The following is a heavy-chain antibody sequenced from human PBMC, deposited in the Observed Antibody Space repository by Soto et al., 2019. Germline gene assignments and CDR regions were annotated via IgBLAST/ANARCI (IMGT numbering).Heavy chain of an antibody. D-gene: IGHD4-4*01. Sequence: GGSLRLSCAASGFTFDDYAMHWDRQAPGKGLEWVSLISGDGGSTYYADSVKGRFTISRDNSKNSLYLQMNSLRTDDSALYYCAKDVTVARGDDFDSWGQGTLVTVSS. V-gene: IGHV3-43*02. CDR2: ISGDGGST. J-gene: IGHJ4*02. CDR3: AKDVTVARGDDFDS. CDR1: GFTFDDYA.